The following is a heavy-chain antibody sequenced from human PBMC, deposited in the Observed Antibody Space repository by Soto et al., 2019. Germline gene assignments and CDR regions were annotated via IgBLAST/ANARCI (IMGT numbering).Heavy chain of an antibody. V-gene: IGHV3-23*01. J-gene: IGHJ4*02. CDR3: AKIYDTSGYYYGH. D-gene: IGHD3-22*01. CDR2: ISGSGGTT. CDR1: GFTFSSYA. Sequence: PGGSLRLSCPASGFTFSSYAMSWVRQAPGKGLECVSTISGSGGTTYYADSVKGRFTISRDNSKNTLYLQMNSLRAEDTAVYFCAKIYDTSGYYYGHWGQGTLVTVSS.